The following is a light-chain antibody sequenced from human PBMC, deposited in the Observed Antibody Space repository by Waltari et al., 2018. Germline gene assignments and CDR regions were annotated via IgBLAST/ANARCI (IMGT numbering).Light chain of an antibody. CDR3: QQYNNWPRT. CDR1: QSVSSN. CDR2: GAS. J-gene: IGKJ1*01. V-gene: IGKV3-15*01. Sequence: EIVMTQSPATLSVSPGERAPPSCRASQSVSSNLAWYQQKPGQAPRLLIYGASTRATGIPARFSGSGSGTEFTLTISSLQSEDFAVYYCQQYNNWPRTFGQGTKVEIK.